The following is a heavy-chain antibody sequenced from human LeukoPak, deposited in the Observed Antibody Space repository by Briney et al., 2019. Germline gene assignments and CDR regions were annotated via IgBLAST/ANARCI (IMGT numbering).Heavy chain of an antibody. V-gene: IGHV4-59*08. CDR3: ARALPGGSGSYGDY. Sequence: SETLSLTCTVSGGSISSYHWSWIRQPPGKGLEWIGYIHYSGSTNYNPSLESRVTISVDTSKNQFSLKLSSVTAADTAVYYCARALPGGSGSYGDYWGQGTLVTVSS. CDR2: IHYSGST. CDR1: GGSISSYH. D-gene: IGHD3-10*01. J-gene: IGHJ4*02.